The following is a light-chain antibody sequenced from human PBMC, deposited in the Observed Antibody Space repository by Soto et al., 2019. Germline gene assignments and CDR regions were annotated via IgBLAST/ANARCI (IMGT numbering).Light chain of an antibody. V-gene: IGKV1-17*01. CDR1: QGIRKD. CDR3: LQHNSYSWT. CDR2: AAS. J-gene: IGKJ1*01. Sequence: DIQMTQSPSSLSASVGDRVTITCRASQGIRKDLSWYQQKPGKAPKRLIYAASSLQSGVPSRFSGSGSGTEFTLTISSLQPEDFATYYCLQHNSYSWTFGQETKVDIK.